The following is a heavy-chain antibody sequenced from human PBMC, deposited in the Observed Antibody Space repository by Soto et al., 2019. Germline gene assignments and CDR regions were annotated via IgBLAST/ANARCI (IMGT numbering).Heavy chain of an antibody. Sequence: GGSLRLACAVSGFTFSPYSMNWVRQAPGKGLEWISYISSGGDTIYYADSVRGGFTGARDNTKNSLYLHLSSLRAADTAIYYCVKDGPPQITLFGFHITPLEYWGLGTLVTVSS. D-gene: IGHD3-16*01. J-gene: IGHJ4*02. CDR3: VKDGPPQITLFGFHITPLEY. V-gene: IGHV3-48*04. CDR2: ISSGGDTI. CDR1: GFTFSPYS.